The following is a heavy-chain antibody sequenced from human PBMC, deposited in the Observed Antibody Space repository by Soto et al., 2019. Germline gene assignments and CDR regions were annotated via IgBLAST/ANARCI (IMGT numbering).Heavy chain of an antibody. CDR1: GGSFSGYY. Sequence: SETLSLTCAVYGGSFSGYYWSWIRQPPGKGLEWIGEINHSGSTNYNPSLKSRVTISVDTSKNQFSLKLSSVTAADTAVYYCARGLNWNYFHYYYYYMDVWGKGTTVTVSS. J-gene: IGHJ6*03. D-gene: IGHD1-7*01. CDR2: INHSGST. V-gene: IGHV4-34*01. CDR3: ARGLNWNYFHYYYYYMDV.